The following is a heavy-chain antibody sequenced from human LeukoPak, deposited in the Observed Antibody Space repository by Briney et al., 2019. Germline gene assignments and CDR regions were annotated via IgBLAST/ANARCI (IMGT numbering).Heavy chain of an antibody. V-gene: IGHV3-53*01. J-gene: IGHJ3*02. CDR3: ARGGVGSSTSCYTCRAFDI. CDR2: IYSGGST. D-gene: IGHD2-2*02. Sequence: GGSLRLSCAASGFTVSSNYMSWVRQAPGKGLEWLSVIYSGGSTYYADSLKGRFTISRDNSKNSLYLQMNSLRAEDTAVYYCARGGVGSSTSCYTCRAFDIWGQGTMVTVSS. CDR1: GFTVSSNY.